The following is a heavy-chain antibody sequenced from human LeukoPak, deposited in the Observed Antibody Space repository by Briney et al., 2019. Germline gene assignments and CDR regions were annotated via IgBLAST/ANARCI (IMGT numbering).Heavy chain of an antibody. CDR3: ARDKGFGGSSFDY. CDR2: IRQDGSDK. Sequence: PGGSLRLSCVVSGFMFNNYWMSWVRQAPRKGVEWVATIRQDGSDKYFLDSVRGRFTISRDNAENSLYLQMNSLRAEDTAVYYCARDKGFGGSSFDYWGQGTLVTVSS. V-gene: IGHV3-7*01. CDR1: GFMFNNYW. D-gene: IGHD3-10*01. J-gene: IGHJ4*02.